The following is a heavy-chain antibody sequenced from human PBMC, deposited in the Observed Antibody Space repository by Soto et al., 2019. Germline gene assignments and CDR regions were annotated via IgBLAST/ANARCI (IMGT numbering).Heavy chain of an antibody. J-gene: IGHJ6*02. Sequence: QVQVVQSGAEVKETGSSVKVSCKASGDTFNRDVVSWVRQAPGQGLEWMGGIIPLFGTTNYAQKLQGRVTITADESTNTVYMELRKLRVDDTAVYYCASLRGVDVWGQGTAVTVSS. CDR3: ASLRGVDV. CDR2: IIPLFGTT. CDR1: GDTFNRDV. V-gene: IGHV1-69*01.